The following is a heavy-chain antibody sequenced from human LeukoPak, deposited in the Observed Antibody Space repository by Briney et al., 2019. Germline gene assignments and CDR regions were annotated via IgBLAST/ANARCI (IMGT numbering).Heavy chain of an antibody. CDR1: GGSISSSSYY. CDR2: IYYSGST. Sequence: SETLSLTCTVSGGSISSSSYYWGWIRQPPEKGLEWIGSIYYSGSTYYNPSLKSRVTISVDTSKNQFSLELSSVTAADTAVYYCARRSYSNDPYYYYYYMDVWGKGTTVTVSS. J-gene: IGHJ6*03. CDR3: ARRSYSNDPYYYYYYMDV. D-gene: IGHD4-11*01. V-gene: IGHV4-39*01.